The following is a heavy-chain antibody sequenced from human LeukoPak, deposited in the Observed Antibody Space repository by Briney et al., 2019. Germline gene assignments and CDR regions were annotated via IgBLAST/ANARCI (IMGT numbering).Heavy chain of an antibody. CDR2: ISSRSSYI. V-gene: IGHV3-21*01. J-gene: IGHJ4*02. CDR1: GFTFSSYS. Sequence: SGGSLRLSCAASGFTFSSYSMNWVRQAPGKGLEWVSSISSRSSYIYYADSVKGRFTISRDNAKNLLYLQMNSLRAEDTAVYYCARDPTTVTTPIYLDYWGQGTLVTVSS. D-gene: IGHD4-17*01. CDR3: ARDPTTVTTPIYLDY.